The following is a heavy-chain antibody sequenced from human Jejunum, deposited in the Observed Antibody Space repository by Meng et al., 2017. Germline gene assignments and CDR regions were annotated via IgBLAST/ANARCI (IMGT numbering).Heavy chain of an antibody. V-gene: IGHV4-61*08. CDR1: GGSVSSAGYQ. J-gene: IGHJ4*02. CDR2: AST. CDR3: ARDHMGSLDY. D-gene: IGHD1-26*01. Sequence: VPLQESGPGLVRPSDTLSLIFSVSGGSVSSAGYQWSWIRQPPGKGLEWIGYASTNYNPSLKSRVTISVDTSKNQFSLRLTSVTAADTAVYYCARDHMGSLDYWGQGILVTVSS.